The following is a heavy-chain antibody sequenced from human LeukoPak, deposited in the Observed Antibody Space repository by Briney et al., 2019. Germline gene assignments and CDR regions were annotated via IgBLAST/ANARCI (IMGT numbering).Heavy chain of an antibody. CDR3: AGHYKYFDSSGPFDM. J-gene: IGHJ3*02. CDR1: VGPISIRSYY. D-gene: IGHD3-22*01. V-gene: IGHV4-39*01. Sequence: PSETLSLTCNVSVGPISIRSYYWGWIRQPPGKGLEWIGSIYYSGSAYYNPSLKSRVTISVDTSKILFSLRLSSVTAADTAVYYCAGHYKYFDSSGPFDMWGQGTMVIVSS. CDR2: IYYSGSA.